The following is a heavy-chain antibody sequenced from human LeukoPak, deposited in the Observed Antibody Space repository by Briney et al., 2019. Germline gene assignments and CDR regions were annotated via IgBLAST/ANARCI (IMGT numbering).Heavy chain of an antibody. Sequence: PGGSLRLSCAASGFTFSDYYMSWISQAQGKGLEWVSYISSSGTTIYYADSVKGRFTISRDNAKNSLYLQMNGLRAEDTAVYYCARSLRWLQALDYWGQGTLVTVSS. V-gene: IGHV3-11*01. D-gene: IGHD5-24*01. CDR3: ARSLRWLQALDY. CDR1: GFTFSDYY. CDR2: ISSSGTTI. J-gene: IGHJ4*02.